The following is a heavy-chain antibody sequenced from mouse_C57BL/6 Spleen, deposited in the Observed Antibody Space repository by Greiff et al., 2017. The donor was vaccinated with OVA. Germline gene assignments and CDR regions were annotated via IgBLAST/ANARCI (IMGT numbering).Heavy chain of an antibody. CDR1: GFTFSSYG. J-gene: IGHJ3*01. V-gene: IGHV5-6*01. CDR2: ISSGGSYT. Sequence: EVHLVESGGDLVKPGGSLKLSCAASGFTFSSYGMSWVRQTPDKRLEWVATISSGGSYTYYPDSVKGRFTISRDNAMNTLYLHMSSLKSEDTAMYYCGRQRGTWFAYWGQGTLVTVSA. CDR3: GRQRGTWFAY.